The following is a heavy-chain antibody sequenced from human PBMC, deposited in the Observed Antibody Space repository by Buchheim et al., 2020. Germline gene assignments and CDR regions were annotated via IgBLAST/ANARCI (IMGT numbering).Heavy chain of an antibody. J-gene: IGHJ4*02. CDR2: ISSSGSTI. CDR1: GFTFSSYE. Sequence: EVQLVESGGGLVQPGGSLRLSCAASGFTFSSYEMNWVRQAPGKGLEWVSYISSSGSTIYYADSVKARFTIPRDNAKNPLYLQMNSLRAEDTAVYYCARSPPGELPTYDYWGQGTL. V-gene: IGHV3-48*03. CDR3: ARSPPGELPTYDY. D-gene: IGHD1-26*01.